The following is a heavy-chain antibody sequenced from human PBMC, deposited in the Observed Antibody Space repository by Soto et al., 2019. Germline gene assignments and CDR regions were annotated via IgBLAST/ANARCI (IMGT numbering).Heavy chain of an antibody. V-gene: IGHV1-46*01. J-gene: IGHJ4*02. CDR1: GYTFTSYY. Sequence: ASVKVSCKASGYTFTSYYMHWVRQAPGQGLEWMGIINPSGGSTSYAQKFQGRDTMTRDTSTSTVYMELSSLRSEDTAVYYCAIEDAVRALYKSAPSGYWPQGTLETFSS. D-gene: IGHD1-26*01. CDR2: INPSGGST. CDR3: AIEDAVRALYKSAPSGY.